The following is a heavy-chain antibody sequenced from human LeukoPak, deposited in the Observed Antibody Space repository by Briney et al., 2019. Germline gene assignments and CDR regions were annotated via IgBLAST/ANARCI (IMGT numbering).Heavy chain of an antibody. V-gene: IGHV3-7*01. J-gene: IGHJ4*02. Sequence: GGSLRLSCAASGFTFSSYWMSWVRQAPGKGLEWVANIKQDGSEKYYVDSVKGRFTISRDNAKNSLYLQMNSLRAEDTAVYYCARDRSNWNPGYFDNWGQGTLVTVSS. CDR1: GFTFSSYW. CDR3: ARDRSNWNPGYFDN. D-gene: IGHD1-1*01. CDR2: IKQDGSEK.